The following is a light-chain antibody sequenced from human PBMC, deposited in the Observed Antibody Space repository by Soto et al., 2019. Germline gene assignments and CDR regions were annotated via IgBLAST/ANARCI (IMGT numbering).Light chain of an antibody. CDR2: RNN. Sequence: QSVLTQPPSASGTPGQRVTISCSGSSSNIGSNYVYWYQQLPGTAPKLLIYRNNQRPSGVPDRFSGSKSGTSASLAMSGLRSEDEADYYCAAWDDSLSGYVFGPGTQVTVL. CDR1: SSNIGSNY. J-gene: IGLJ1*01. CDR3: AAWDDSLSGYV. V-gene: IGLV1-47*01.